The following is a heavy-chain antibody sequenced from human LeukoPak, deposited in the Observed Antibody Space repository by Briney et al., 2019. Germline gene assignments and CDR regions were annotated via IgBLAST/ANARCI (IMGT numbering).Heavy chain of an antibody. CDR1: GGSFSGYY. CDR3: ARGASYSSGWLPKYFQH. Sequence: WETLSLTCAVSGGSFSGYYWSWIRQPPGKGLEWIGEINHSGSTNYNPSLKSRVTISVDTSKNQFSLKLSSVTAADTAVYYCARGASYSSGWLPKYFQHWGQGTLVTVSS. J-gene: IGHJ1*01. V-gene: IGHV4-34*01. CDR2: INHSGST. D-gene: IGHD6-19*01.